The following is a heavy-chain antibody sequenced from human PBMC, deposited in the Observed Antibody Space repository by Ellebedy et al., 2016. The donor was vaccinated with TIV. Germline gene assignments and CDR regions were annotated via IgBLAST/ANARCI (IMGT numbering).Heavy chain of an antibody. D-gene: IGHD1-26*01. J-gene: IGHJ3*01. CDR3: ATDGVGASPGDVFDL. CDR2: VSFDGGTK. Sequence: GESLKISXAASGFTFSDAWMSWVRQAPGKGLEWGATVSFDGGTKYYSDSVKGRFTVSRDNSKNTVYLQMSSLRLEDTAVYYCATDGVGASPGDVFDLWGQGTLVTVSS. V-gene: IGHV3-30*03. CDR1: GFTFSDAW.